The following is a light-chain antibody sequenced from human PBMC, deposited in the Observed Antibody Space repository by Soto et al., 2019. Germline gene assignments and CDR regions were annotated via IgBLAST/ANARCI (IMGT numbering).Light chain of an antibody. CDR1: QSVSSY. CDR2: GAS. J-gene: IGKJ2*01. Sequence: EIVLTQSPATLSLSPGERATLSCRASQSVSSYLAWYQQKPGQAPRLLIYGASNRATGIPARFSGSGSGADFSLTISSLESEDFAIYYCQHRGKWPRTFGQGTKPEIK. V-gene: IGKV3-11*01. CDR3: QHRGKWPRT.